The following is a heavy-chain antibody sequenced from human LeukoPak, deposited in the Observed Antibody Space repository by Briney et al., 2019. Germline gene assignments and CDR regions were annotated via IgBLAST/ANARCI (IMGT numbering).Heavy chain of an antibody. J-gene: IGHJ5*02. Sequence: SETLSLTCAVSGGSISSGGYSWSWIRQPPGKGLEWIGYIYHSGSTYYNPSLKSRVTISVDRSKNQFSLKLSSVTAADTAVYYCARVVAVAGNWFDPWGQGTLVTVFS. CDR1: GGSISSGGYS. D-gene: IGHD6-19*01. CDR2: IYHSGST. CDR3: ARVVAVAGNWFDP. V-gene: IGHV4-30-2*01.